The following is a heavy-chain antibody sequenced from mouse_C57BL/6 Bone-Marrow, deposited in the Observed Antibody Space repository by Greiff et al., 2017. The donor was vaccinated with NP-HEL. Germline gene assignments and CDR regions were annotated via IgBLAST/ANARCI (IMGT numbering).Heavy chain of an antibody. Sequence: QVQLQQSGPELVKPGASVKISCTASGYAFSSSWMNWVKQRPGKGLEWIVRIYPGDGDTNYTGKFKGKATLTADKSSSTAYMQLSSLTSEDSAVYFCARGGYCYGSLWYFDVWGTGTTVTVSS. V-gene: IGHV1-82*01. CDR3: ARGGYCYGSLWYFDV. CDR2: IYPGDGDT. D-gene: IGHD1-1*01. CDR1: GYAFSSSW. J-gene: IGHJ1*03.